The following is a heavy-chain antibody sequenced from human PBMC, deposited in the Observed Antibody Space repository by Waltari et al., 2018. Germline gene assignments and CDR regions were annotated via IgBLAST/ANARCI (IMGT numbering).Heavy chain of an antibody. CDR3: ARGRGGGGSSNNWFDP. V-gene: IGHV4-59*02. J-gene: IGHJ5*02. Sequence: QVQLQESGPGLVKPSETLSLPCTVKGSSVRYSYWSLITYTPGKGLERIGYSYYSGSTNYNPSLKSRVTISLDTSKNQFSLKLTSATATDTAVYYCARGRGGGGSSNNWFDPWGLGTLVTVSS. D-gene: IGHD2-15*01. CDR1: GSSVRYSY. CDR2: SYYSGST.